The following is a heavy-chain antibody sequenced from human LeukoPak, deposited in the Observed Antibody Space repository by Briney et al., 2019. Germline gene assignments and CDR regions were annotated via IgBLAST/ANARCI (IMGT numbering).Heavy chain of an antibody. V-gene: IGHV3-48*01. CDR3: AASYSSSWYGSNNWFDP. CDR1: GFTFSSYS. Sequence: GGSLRLSCAASGFTFSSYSMNWVRQAPGKGLEWVSYVSSSSSTIYYADSVKGRFTISRDNAKNSLYLQMNSLRAEDTAVYYCAASYSSSWYGSNNWFDPWGQGTLVTVSS. CDR2: VSSSSSTI. D-gene: IGHD6-13*01. J-gene: IGHJ5*02.